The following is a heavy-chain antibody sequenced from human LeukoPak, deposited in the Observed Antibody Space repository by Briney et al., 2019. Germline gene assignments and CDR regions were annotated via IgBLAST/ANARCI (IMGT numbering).Heavy chain of an antibody. Sequence: GASVKVSCKASGYTFTGYYIHWMRQAPGQGLEWMGRINPDNGGPNYAHKFQGRVTMTRDTSISTAYMDLSRLTSDDTAVYFCARDRGKVANDYWGQGTLVIVSS. J-gene: IGHJ4*02. CDR3: ARDRGKVANDY. V-gene: IGHV1-2*06. CDR1: GYTFTGYY. D-gene: IGHD3-10*01. CDR2: INPDNGGP.